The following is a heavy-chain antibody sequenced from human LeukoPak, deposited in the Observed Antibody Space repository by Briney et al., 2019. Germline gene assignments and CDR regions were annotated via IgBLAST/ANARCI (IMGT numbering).Heavy chain of an antibody. CDR1: GFTFSNAW. CDR2: ISSSGSTI. J-gene: IGHJ6*04. V-gene: IGHV3-48*04. CDR3: AELGITMIGGV. D-gene: IGHD3-10*02. Sequence: GGSLRLSCAASGFTFSNAWMNWVRQAPGKGLEWVSYISSSGSTIYYADSVKGRFTNSRDNAKNSLYLQMNSLRAEDTAVYYCAELGITMIGGVWGKGTTVTISS.